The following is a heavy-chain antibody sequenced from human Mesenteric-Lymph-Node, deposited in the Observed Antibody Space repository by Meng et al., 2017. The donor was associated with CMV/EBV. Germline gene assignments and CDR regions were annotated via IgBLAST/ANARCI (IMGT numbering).Heavy chain of an antibody. CDR2: IYYSGST. J-gene: IGHJ4*02. CDR3: ASSVDGYFFDC. D-gene: IGHD5-24*01. V-gene: IGHV4-31*03. Sequence: CTVSGCSISSGGYYWSWIRQHPGKGLEWIGYIYYSGSTYYNPSLKSRVTISLDTSENQFSLKLSSVTAADTAVYYCASSVDGYFFDCWGQGTLVTVSS. CDR1: GCSISSGGYY.